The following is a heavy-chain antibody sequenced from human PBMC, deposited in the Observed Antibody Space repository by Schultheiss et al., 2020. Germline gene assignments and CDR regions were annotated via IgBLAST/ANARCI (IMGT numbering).Heavy chain of an antibody. V-gene: IGHV1-46*01. CDR3: ARTIVDTDAFDI. CDR2: INPSGGST. J-gene: IGHJ3*02. D-gene: IGHD5-18*01. Sequence: ASVKVSCKASGYTFTSYYMHWVRQAPGQGLEWMGIINPSGGSTSYAQKFQGRVTMTRDTSISTAYMELSRLRSDDTAVYYCARTIVDTDAFDIWGQGTMVTVSS. CDR1: GYTFTSYY.